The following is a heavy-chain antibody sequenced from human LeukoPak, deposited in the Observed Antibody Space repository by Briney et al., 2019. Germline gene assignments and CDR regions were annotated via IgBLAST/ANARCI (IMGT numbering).Heavy chain of an antibody. V-gene: IGHV1-3*01. CDR1: GYTFTSYA. CDR2: INAGNGNT. CDR3: ARVERNYDILTGYYQAYYFDY. J-gene: IGHJ4*02. Sequence: ASVKVSCKASGYTFTSYAMHWVRQAPGQRLEWMGWINAGNGNTKYSQKFQGRVTITRDTSASTAYMELSGLRSEDTAVYYCARVERNYDILTGYYQAYYFDYWGQGTLVTVSS. D-gene: IGHD3-9*01.